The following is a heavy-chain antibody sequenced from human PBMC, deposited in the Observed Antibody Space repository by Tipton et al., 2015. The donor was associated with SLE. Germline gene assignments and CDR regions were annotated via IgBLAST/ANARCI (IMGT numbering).Heavy chain of an antibody. CDR3: AGTPPAEYYGSGTYFNLAH. CDR2: INPDSGGI. V-gene: IGHV1-2*05. J-gene: IGHJ4*02. CDR1: GYTFSDYY. Sequence: VQLVQSGAEVKNPGASVKVSCKASGYTFSDYYIYWLRQAPGQGLEWMGRINPDSGGINYAQKFQGRVTVTRDTSITTVYMELSSLRSDDTGVYYCAGTPPAEYYGSGTYFNLAHWGQGTLVTVSS. D-gene: IGHD3-10*01.